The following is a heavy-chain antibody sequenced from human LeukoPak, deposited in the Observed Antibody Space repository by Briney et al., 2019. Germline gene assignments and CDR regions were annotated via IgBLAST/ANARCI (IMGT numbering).Heavy chain of an antibody. CDR2: VHHTGSR. Sequence: SETLSLTCTVSGASISSYYWSWIRQSPGKGLEWIGYVHHTGSRSYNPSLKSRVTISLDRDKSQFSLKLTSVTAADTAVYYCARADGSGSFYGMDVWGQGTTVTVSS. CDR3: ARADGSGSFYGMDV. CDR1: GASISSYY. V-gene: IGHV4-59*01. J-gene: IGHJ6*02. D-gene: IGHD3-10*01.